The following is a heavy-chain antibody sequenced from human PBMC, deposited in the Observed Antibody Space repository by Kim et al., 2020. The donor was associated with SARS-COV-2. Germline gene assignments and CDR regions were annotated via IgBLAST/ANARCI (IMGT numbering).Heavy chain of an antibody. J-gene: IGHJ4*02. V-gene: IGHV4-4*06. D-gene: IGHD2-2*01. Sequence: SRVTMSVDTSKNQFSLKLSSVTAADTAVYYCAREFFGIVVVPAVGSYFDYWGQGTLVTVSS. CDR3: AREFFGIVVVPAVGSYFDY.